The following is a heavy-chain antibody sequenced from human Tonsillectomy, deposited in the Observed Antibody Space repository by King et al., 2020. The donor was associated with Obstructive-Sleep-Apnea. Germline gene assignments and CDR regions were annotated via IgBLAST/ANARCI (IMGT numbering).Heavy chain of an antibody. CDR3: ARKSPSNNSPPGWFDP. CDR1: GYLFIGYY. V-gene: IGHV1-2*02. CDR2: INPNSGGT. Sequence: QLVQSGAEVKKPGASVKVSCKASGYLFIGYYIHWVRQAPGQGLEWMGWINPNSGGTNYAQKFQGRVTMTRDTSISTAYMELSRLTSDDTAVYYCARKSPSNNSPPGWFDPWGQGTLVTVSS. D-gene: IGHD1/OR15-1a*01. J-gene: IGHJ5*02.